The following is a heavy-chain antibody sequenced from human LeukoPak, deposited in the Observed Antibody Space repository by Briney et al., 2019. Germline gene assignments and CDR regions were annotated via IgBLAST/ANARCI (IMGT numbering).Heavy chain of an antibody. V-gene: IGHV1-46*01. CDR3: ARTYDSSGYYNWFDP. CDR1: GYTFTKYY. CDR2: INPSGGST. J-gene: IGHJ5*02. Sequence: ASVKVSCKAPGYTFTKYYMHWVRQAPGQGLEWVGIINPSGGSTSYAQKFQGRVTMTRDTSTSTVYMELSSLRSEDTAVYYCARTYDSSGYYNWFDPWGQGTLVTVSS. D-gene: IGHD3-22*01.